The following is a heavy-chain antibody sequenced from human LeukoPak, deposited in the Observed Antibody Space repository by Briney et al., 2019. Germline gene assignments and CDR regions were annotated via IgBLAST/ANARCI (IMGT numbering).Heavy chain of an antibody. D-gene: IGHD6-13*01. CDR2: IIPIFGTA. Sequence: SVKVSCKASGGTFSSYAISWVRQAPGQGLEWMGGIIPIFGTANYAQKFQGRVTITTDESTSTAYMELSSLRSEDTAVYYCARGGQQLVREYFQHWGQGTLVTVSS. CDR3: ARGGQQLVREYFQH. CDR1: GGTFSSYA. J-gene: IGHJ1*01. V-gene: IGHV1-69*05.